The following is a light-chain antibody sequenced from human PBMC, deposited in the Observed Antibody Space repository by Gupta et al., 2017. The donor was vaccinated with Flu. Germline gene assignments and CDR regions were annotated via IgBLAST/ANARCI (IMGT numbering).Light chain of an antibody. CDR1: QSVLSTSKNKNY. CDR2: WAS. CDR3: HQHYTTPQT. V-gene: IGKV4-1*01. J-gene: IGKJ1*01. Sequence: NCKSSQSVLSTSKNKNYLAWYQQKPGQPPKLLIYWASTRESGVPDRFSGSGSGTDFTLTISSLQAEDVAVYYCHQHYTTPQTFGQGTKVEVK.